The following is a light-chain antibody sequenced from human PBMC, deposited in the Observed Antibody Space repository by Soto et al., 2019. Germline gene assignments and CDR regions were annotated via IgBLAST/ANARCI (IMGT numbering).Light chain of an antibody. Sequence: VLTQSPATLSLSPGERATLSCRASQSVSSQLAWYQQKPGQAPRLFIYDASKRATGVPGRFSGSGSGTDFTLTISSLEPDDVAVYYCQQRSSWPTFGQGTRFEIK. V-gene: IGKV3-11*01. CDR3: QQRSSWPT. CDR2: DAS. J-gene: IGKJ1*01. CDR1: QSVSSQ.